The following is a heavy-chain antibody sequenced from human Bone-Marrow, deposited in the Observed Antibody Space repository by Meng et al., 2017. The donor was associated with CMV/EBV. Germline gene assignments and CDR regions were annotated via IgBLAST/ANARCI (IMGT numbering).Heavy chain of an antibody. J-gene: IGHJ4*01. V-gene: IGHV3-66*02. CDR3: TTDYSRTSGWYVLAH. D-gene: IGHD6-19*01. CDR1: GTSVDEKY. Sequence: GGCPRRSGAPSGTSVDEKYKSWVPQTPGKGLEWVSLVYRNGSTSYADSVKGRFTISRDTFTNMLYLQMDSLRPEDAAIYYCTTDYSRTSGWYVLAHWGHGTRVTVSS. CDR2: VYRNGST.